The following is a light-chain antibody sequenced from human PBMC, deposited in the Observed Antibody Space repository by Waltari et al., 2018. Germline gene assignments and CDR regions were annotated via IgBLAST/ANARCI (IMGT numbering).Light chain of an antibody. V-gene: IGKV3-11*01. CDR2: DVS. Sequence: VFTQSPATLSLSPGAPGTLSCRASQDISTDLAWYQHVPGQAPRLLIYDVSNRATGIPSRSSGSGSGTYFTLTISSLESEDLAGYLCQQRSLWHRTFGRGTKVEI. CDR3: QQRSLWHRT. J-gene: IGKJ1*01. CDR1: QDISTD.